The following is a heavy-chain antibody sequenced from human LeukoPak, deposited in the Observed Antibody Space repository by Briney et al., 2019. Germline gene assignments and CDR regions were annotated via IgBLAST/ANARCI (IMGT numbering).Heavy chain of an antibody. D-gene: IGHD2-2*02. J-gene: IGHJ4*02. Sequence: GGSLRLSCAASGFTFSGYAMGWVRQAPGKGLEWVSAISGSGGSTYYADSVKGRFTISRDNSKNTLYLQMNSLRAEDTAVYYCAKGDIVVVPAAIPGDYWGQGTLVTVSS. V-gene: IGHV3-23*01. CDR3: AKGDIVVVPAAIPGDY. CDR1: GFTFSGYA. CDR2: ISGSGGST.